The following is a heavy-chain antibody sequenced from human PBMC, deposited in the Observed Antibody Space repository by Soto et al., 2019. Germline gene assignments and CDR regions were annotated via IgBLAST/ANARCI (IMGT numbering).Heavy chain of an antibody. V-gene: IGHV1-69*13. Sequence: SVKVSCKASGGTFSSYAISWVRQAPGQGLEWMGGIIPIFGTANYAQKFQGRVTITADESTSTAYMELSSLRSEDTAVYYCARRSYYYDSSGPFDYWGQGTLVTVSS. J-gene: IGHJ4*02. CDR2: IIPIFGTA. CDR3: ARRSYYYDSSGPFDY. D-gene: IGHD3-22*01. CDR1: GGTFSSYA.